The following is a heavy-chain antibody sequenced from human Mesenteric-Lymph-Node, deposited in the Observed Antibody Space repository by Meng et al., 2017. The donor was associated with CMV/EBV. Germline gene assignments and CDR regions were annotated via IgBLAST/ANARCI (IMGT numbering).Heavy chain of an antibody. CDR3: ARHRIAVAGAHYYYYGMDV. V-gene: IGHV5-51*01. CDR2: IYPGDSDT. J-gene: IGHJ6*02. Sequence: GESLKISCKGSGYSFTSYWIGWVRQMPGKGLEWMGIIYPGDSDTRYSPSFQGQVTISADKSISTAYLQWSSLKASDTAMYYCARHRIAVAGAHYYYYGMDVWGQGTTVTVSS. CDR1: GYSFTSYW. D-gene: IGHD6-19*01.